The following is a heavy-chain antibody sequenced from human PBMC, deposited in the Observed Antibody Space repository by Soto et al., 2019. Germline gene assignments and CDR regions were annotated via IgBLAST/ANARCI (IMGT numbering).Heavy chain of an antibody. J-gene: IGHJ3*02. CDR1: GFTFSDYY. V-gene: IGHV3-11*06. D-gene: IGHD3-10*01. CDR3: ARDVRNYYGSGNAFDI. Sequence: GGSLRLSCAASGFTFSDYYMSWIRQAPGKGLGWVSYISSSSSYTNYADSVKGRFTISRDNAKNSLYLQMSSLRAEDTAVYYCARDVRNYYGSGNAFDIWGQGTMVTVSS. CDR2: ISSSSSYT.